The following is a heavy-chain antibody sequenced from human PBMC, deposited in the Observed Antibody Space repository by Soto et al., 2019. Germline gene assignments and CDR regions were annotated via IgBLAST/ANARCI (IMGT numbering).Heavy chain of an antibody. Sequence: GSLRLSCAASGFTFSDYYMSWIRQAPGKGLEWVSYISSSGSTIYYADSVKGRFTISRDNAKNSLYLQMNSLRAEDTAVYYCARSSGFWSVPSGAFDIWGQGTMVTVSS. V-gene: IGHV3-11*01. J-gene: IGHJ3*02. CDR3: ARSSGFWSVPSGAFDI. CDR2: ISSSGSTI. CDR1: GFTFSDYY. D-gene: IGHD3-3*01.